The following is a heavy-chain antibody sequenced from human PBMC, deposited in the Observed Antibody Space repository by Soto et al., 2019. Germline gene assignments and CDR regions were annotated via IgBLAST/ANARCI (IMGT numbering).Heavy chain of an antibody. J-gene: IGHJ4*02. CDR1: GGTFSSYA. CDR3: ARDSSRYSGYDYVPEFDY. D-gene: IGHD5-12*01. V-gene: IGHV1-69*13. CDR2: IIPIFGTA. Sequence: SVKVSCKASGGTFSSYAISWVRQAPGQGLEWMGGIIPIFGTANYAQKFQGRVTITADESTSTAYMELSSLRSEDTAVYYCARDSSRYSGYDYVPEFDYWGQGTLVTVSS.